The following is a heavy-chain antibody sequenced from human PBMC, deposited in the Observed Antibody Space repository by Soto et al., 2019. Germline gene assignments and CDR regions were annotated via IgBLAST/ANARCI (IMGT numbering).Heavy chain of an antibody. J-gene: IGHJ6*02. D-gene: IGHD3-22*01. CDR2: VYYSGST. CDR3: ARAVVVGAGKQTYYYYGMDV. CDR1: GGSFGGYY. V-gene: IGHV4-59*01. Sequence: SETLSLTCSVSGGSFGGYYWSWIRQPPGKGLEWIGYVYYSGSTDYNPSLKSRVTISIDTSKNQFSLKLTSVTAADTAVYYCARAVVVGAGKQTYYYYGMDVWGQGTTVTVSS.